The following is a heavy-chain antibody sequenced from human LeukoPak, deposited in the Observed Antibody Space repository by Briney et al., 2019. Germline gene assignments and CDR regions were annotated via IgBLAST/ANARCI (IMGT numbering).Heavy chain of an antibody. Sequence: SQTLSLTCTVSGGSISSGDYYWSWIRQPPGKGLEWLGYIYYSGSTYYNPSLKSRVTISVDTSKNQFSLKLSSVTAADTAVYYCARGYSYGYPLLGYWGQGTLVTVSS. J-gene: IGHJ4*02. CDR2: IYYSGST. CDR3: ARGYSYGYPLLGY. V-gene: IGHV4-30-4*01. CDR1: GGSISSGDYY. D-gene: IGHD5-18*01.